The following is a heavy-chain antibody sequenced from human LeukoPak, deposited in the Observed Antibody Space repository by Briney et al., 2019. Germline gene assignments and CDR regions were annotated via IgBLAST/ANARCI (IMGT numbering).Heavy chain of an antibody. Sequence: GSLRLSCAASGFTVNSNYMTWVRQAPGKGLEWIGSIYHSGSTYYNPSLKSRVTISVDTSKNQFSLKLSSVTAADTAVYYCARDGRVQLERRFDYWGQGTLVTVSS. CDR3: ARDGRVQLERRFDY. J-gene: IGHJ4*02. CDR1: GFTVNSNY. CDR2: IYHSGST. V-gene: IGHV4-38-2*02. D-gene: IGHD1-1*01.